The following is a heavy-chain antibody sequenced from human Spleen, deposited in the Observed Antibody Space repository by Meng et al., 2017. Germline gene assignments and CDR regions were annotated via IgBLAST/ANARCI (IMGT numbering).Heavy chain of an antibody. J-gene: IGHJ6*02. CDR2: ISGSGGST. CDR3: ASLQWLVLDYYYYYGMDV. V-gene: IGHV3-21*01. Sequence: GESLKISCAASGFTFSSYSMSWVRQAPGKGLEWVSAISGSGGSTYYADSVKGRFTISRDNAKNSLYLQMNSLRAEDTAVYYCASLQWLVLDYYYYYGMDVWGQGTTVTVSS. CDR1: GFTFSSYS. D-gene: IGHD6-19*01.